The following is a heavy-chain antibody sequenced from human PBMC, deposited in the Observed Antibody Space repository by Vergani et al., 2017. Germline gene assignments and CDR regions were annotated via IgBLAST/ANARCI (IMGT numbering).Heavy chain of an antibody. CDR2: IIPILGIA. V-gene: IGHV1-69*04. CDR3: AREGATVTFDY. Sequence: QVQLVQSGAEVKKPGASVKVSCKASGYTFTSYTISWVRQAPGQGLEWMGRIIPILGIANYAQKFQGRVTITADKSTSTAYMELSSLRSEDTAVYYCAREGATVTFDYWGQGTLVTVSS. J-gene: IGHJ4*02. D-gene: IGHD4-11*01. CDR1: GYTFTSYT.